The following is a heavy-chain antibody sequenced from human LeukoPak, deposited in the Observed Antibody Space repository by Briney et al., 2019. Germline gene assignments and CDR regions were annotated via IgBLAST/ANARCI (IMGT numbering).Heavy chain of an antibody. CDR1: GGSISSSSYY. CDR2: IYTSGST. D-gene: IGHD3-3*01. Sequence: PSETLSLTCTVSGGSISSSSYYWGWIRQPAGKGLEWIGRIYTSGSTNYNPSLKSRVTISVDTSKNQFSLQLSSVTAPDTAVYYRARAGGDYDFWSGYYISNWFDPWGQGTLVTVSS. J-gene: IGHJ5*02. CDR3: ARAGGDYDFWSGYYISNWFDP. V-gene: IGHV4-61*02.